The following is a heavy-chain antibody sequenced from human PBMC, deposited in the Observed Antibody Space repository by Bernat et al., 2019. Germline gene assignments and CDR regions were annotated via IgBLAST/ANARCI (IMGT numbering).Heavy chain of an antibody. CDR2: ISYDGSNK. CDR3: ARERLSRYFDWSDAFDI. V-gene: IGHV3-30-3*01. CDR1: GFTFSSYA. J-gene: IGHJ3*02. D-gene: IGHD3-9*01. Sequence: QPGRSLRLSCAASGFTFSSYAMHWVRQAPGKGLEWVAVISYDGSNKYYADSVKGRFTISRDNSKNTLYLQMNSLRAEDTAVYYCARERLSRYFDWSDAFDIWGQGTMVTVSS.